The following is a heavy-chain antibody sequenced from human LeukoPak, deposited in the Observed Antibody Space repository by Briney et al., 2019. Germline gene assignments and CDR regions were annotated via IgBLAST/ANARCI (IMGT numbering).Heavy chain of an antibody. V-gene: IGHV4-39*07. CDR2: IYYSGST. D-gene: IGHD3-9*01. J-gene: IGHJ4*02. Sequence: PSETLSLTCTVSGGSISSSSYYWGWIHQPPGKGLEWIGSIYYSGSTYYNPSLKSRVTISVDTSKNQFSLKLSSVTAADTAVYYCAREAGYYDILTGYYPYYFDYWAREPWSPSPQ. CDR1: GGSISSSSYY. CDR3: AREAGYYDILTGYYPYYFDY.